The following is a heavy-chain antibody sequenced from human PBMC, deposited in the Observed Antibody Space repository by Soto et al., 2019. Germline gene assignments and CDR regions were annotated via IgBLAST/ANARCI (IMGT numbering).Heavy chain of an antibody. CDR1: VFPFGENA. CDR2: ISDSGATT. CDR3: AKEDTSSGSLDY. V-gene: IGHV3-23*01. Sequence: WWSLRLSCSASVFPFGENAMSWVRQAPGKGLEWVSGISDSGATTYYADSVRGRFTISRDNSKNTLYLQMKSLRAEDSASYYCAKEDTSSGSLDYWGQGALVTVSS. J-gene: IGHJ4*02. D-gene: IGHD6-19*01.